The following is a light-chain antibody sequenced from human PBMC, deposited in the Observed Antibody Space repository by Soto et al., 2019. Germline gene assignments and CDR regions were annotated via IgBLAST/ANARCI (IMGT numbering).Light chain of an antibody. Sequence: QSALTQPASVSGSPGQSITISCTGTSSDVGSYNLVSWYQQHPGKAPKLMIYEDSKRPSGVSNRFSGSKSGNTASLTISGLQAEDEADYYCCSYAGSSPYVFGTGTKVTVL. J-gene: IGLJ1*01. V-gene: IGLV2-23*01. CDR3: CSYAGSSPYV. CDR2: EDS. CDR1: SSDVGSYNL.